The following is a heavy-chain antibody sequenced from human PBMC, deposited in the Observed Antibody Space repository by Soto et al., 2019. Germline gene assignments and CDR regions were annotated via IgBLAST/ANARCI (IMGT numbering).Heavy chain of an antibody. J-gene: IGHJ5*02. CDR3: ARTIGTGCYGCPERFDP. Sequence: PSETLSLTCAVSGGSISSGGYSWSWIRQPPGKGLEWIGYIYHSGSTYYNPSLKSRVTISVDKSKNQFSLKLSSVTAEDTAVYYCARTIGTGCYGCPERFDPWGQGTLVTVSS. CDR2: IYHSGST. CDR1: GGSISSGGYS. V-gene: IGHV4-30-2*01. D-gene: IGHD3-10*01.